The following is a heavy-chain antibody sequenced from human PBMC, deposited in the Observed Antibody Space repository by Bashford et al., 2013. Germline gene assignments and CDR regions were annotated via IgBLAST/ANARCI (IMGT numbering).Heavy chain of an antibody. CDR2: IIPIFGTA. J-gene: IGHJ3*02. CDR1: GGTFSSYA. V-gene: IGHV1-69*13. Sequence: SVKVSCKASGGTFSSYAISWVRQAPGQGLEWMGGIIPIFGTANYAQKFQGRVTITADESTSTAYMELSSLRSEDTAVYYCASLMLITMITQSAFDIWGQGTMVTVSS. CDR3: ASLMLITMITQSAFDI. D-gene: IGHD3-22*01.